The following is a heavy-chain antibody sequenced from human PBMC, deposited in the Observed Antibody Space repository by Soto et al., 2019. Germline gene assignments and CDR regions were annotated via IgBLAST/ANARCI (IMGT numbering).Heavy chain of an antibody. CDR1: GYTFTFYH. V-gene: IGHV1-46*01. Sequence: QVQLVQSGAEVKMPGASVKVYCKASGYTFTFYHIDWVRQAPGQGLEWMGIINPAGPTTTYAQKFQGSVTMSRDTSTNTVYMELSSLRSADTGVYYCARGQVSHFAMDVWGQGTAVTVSS. CDR3: ARGQVSHFAMDV. J-gene: IGHJ6*02. CDR2: INPAGPTT.